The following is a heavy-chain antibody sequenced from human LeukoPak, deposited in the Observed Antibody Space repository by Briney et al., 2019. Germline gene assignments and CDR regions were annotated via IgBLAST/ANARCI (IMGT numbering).Heavy chain of an antibody. CDR1: GGSISGTSYY. J-gene: IGHJ4*02. V-gene: IGHV4-39*07. CDR2: IYYSGST. D-gene: IGHD6-19*01. CDR3: ARAGDSSRSELDY. Sequence: SETLSLTCTVSGGSISGTSYYWGWIRQPPGKGLEWIGSIYYSGSTYYNPSLKSRVTISVDTSKNQFSLKLSSVTAADTAVYYCARAGDSSRSELDYWGQGTLVTVSS.